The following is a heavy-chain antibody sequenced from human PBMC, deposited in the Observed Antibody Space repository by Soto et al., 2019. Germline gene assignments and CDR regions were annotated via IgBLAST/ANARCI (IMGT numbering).Heavy chain of an antibody. CDR1: GFTFSSYA. Sequence: EVQLLESGGGLVQPGGSLRLSCAASGFTFSSYAMSWVRQAPGKGLEWVSAISGSGGSTYYADSVKGRFTISRDNSKNTLYLQMNSLRAEDTAVDYCAKDYIVVVPAAKSLDYWGQGTLVTVSS. J-gene: IGHJ4*02. D-gene: IGHD2-2*01. V-gene: IGHV3-23*01. CDR2: ISGSGGST. CDR3: AKDYIVVVPAAKSLDY.